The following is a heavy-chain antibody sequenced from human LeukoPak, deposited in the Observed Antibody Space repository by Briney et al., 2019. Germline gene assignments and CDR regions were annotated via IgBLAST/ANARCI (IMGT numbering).Heavy chain of an antibody. CDR2: IYYSGST. Sequence: SETLSLTCTVSSASISSGGYYWSWIRQHPGKGLEWIGYIYYSGSTYYNPSLKSRVTISVDTSKNQFSLKLSSVTAADTAVYYCAREFGSGSIDYWGQGTLVTVSS. V-gene: IGHV4-31*03. D-gene: IGHD6-19*01. J-gene: IGHJ4*02. CDR1: SASISSGGYY. CDR3: AREFGSGSIDY.